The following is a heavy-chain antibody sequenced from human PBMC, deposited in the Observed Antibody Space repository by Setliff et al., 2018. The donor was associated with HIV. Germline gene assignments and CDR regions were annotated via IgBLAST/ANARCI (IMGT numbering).Heavy chain of an antibody. CDR1: GFNCSDYY. J-gene: IGHJ6*03. Sequence: GGSLRLSCAVSGFNCSDYYMNWIRQAPGRGPEWVSFISHSGSTIFYADPVKGRFTISRDNAKNTLYLQMKRLRAEDTAVYYCARARYMDVWGKGTTVTVSS. D-gene: IGHD6-6*01. CDR3: ARARYMDV. CDR2: ISHSGSTI. V-gene: IGHV3-11*04.